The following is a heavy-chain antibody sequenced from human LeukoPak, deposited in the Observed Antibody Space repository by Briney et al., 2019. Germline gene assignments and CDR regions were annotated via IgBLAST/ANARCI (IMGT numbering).Heavy chain of an antibody. CDR3: ARTPYYSNYGTLDY. Sequence: GGSLILSCAASGFTFSDYYMSWIRQAPGKGLEWVSYISSSSSYTNYADSVKGRFTISRDNAKNSLYLQMNSLRAEDTAVYYCARTPYYSNYGTLDYWGQGTLVTVSS. V-gene: IGHV3-11*06. CDR1: GFTFSDYY. D-gene: IGHD4-11*01. CDR2: ISSSSSYT. J-gene: IGHJ4*02.